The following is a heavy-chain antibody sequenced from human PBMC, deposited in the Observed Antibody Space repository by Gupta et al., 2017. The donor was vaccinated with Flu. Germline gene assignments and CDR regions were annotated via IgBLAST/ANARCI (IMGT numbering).Heavy chain of an antibody. Sequence: GLEWVGRIKSKSEGETIDYAAPVKGRFTISKDASMGTLYLRMDSLKTEDTAVYYCTTPRYCTSTSCGSIDYWGQGTRVTVSS. CDR2: IKSKSEGETI. J-gene: IGHJ4*02. D-gene: IGHD2-2*01. V-gene: IGHV3-15*01. CDR3: TTPRYCTSTSCGSIDY.